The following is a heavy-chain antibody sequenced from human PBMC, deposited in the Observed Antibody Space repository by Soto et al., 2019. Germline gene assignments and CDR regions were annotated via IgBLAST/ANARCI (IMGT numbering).Heavy chain of an antibody. Sequence: ASVKVSCKASGYTFTSYGISWVRQAPGQGLEWMGWISAYNGNTNYAQKLQGRVTMTTDTSTSTAYMELRSLRSDDTAVYYCASRSYGSGSPLYYGMDVWGQGTTVTVSS. D-gene: IGHD3-10*01. CDR3: ASRSYGSGSPLYYGMDV. V-gene: IGHV1-18*01. CDR2: ISAYNGNT. CDR1: GYTFTSYG. J-gene: IGHJ6*02.